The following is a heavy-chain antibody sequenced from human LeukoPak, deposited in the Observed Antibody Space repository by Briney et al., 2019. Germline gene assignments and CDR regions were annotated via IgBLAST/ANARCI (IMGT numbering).Heavy chain of an antibody. D-gene: IGHD1-1*01. V-gene: IGHV3-48*01. Sequence: GGSLRLSCATSGFTFSGYSMNWVRQAPGKGLEWISYISSSSINIHYGDSVKGRFTVSRDNAENSLYLQMNSLRAEDTAVYYCARDSIQLWPNAIDFWGQGTLVTVSS. CDR2: ISSSSINI. J-gene: IGHJ4*02. CDR3: ARDSIQLWPNAIDF. CDR1: GFTFSGYS.